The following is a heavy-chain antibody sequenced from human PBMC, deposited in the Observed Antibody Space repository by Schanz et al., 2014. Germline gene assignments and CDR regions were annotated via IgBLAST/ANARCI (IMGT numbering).Heavy chain of an antibody. CDR2: IWYDGSNK. Sequence: QVQLVESGGGVVQPGRSLRLSCAASGFTFSDYYMSWIRQAPGKGLEWVAIIWYDGSNKYYADSVKGRFTISRDNSRETLYLQMNSLRADDTAVYYCAKDQGSYGSGSYSYFDYWGQGTLVTVAS. V-gene: IGHV3-33*06. CDR3: AKDQGSYGSGSYSYFDY. D-gene: IGHD3-10*01. J-gene: IGHJ4*02. CDR1: GFTFSDYY.